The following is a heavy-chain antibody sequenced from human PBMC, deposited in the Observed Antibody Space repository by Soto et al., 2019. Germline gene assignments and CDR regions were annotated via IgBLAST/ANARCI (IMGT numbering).Heavy chain of an antibody. CDR2: IIPIFGTA. Sequence: QVQLVQSGAEVKKPGSSVKVSCKASGGTFSSYAISWVRQAPGQGLEWMGGIIPIFGTANYAQKFQGRVTITADESTSTAYMELSSVRCEDTAVYYCARGVESSSWYLVSWFDPWGQGTLVTVSS. D-gene: IGHD6-13*01. V-gene: IGHV1-69*01. J-gene: IGHJ5*02. CDR1: GGTFSSYA. CDR3: ARGVESSSWYLVSWFDP.